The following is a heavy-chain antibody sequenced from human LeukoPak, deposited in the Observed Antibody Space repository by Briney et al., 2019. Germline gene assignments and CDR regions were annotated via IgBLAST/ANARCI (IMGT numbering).Heavy chain of an antibody. D-gene: IGHD3-22*01. J-gene: IGHJ3*02. CDR1: GFTFSDYY. CDR2: ISSSGSTI. Sequence: PGGSLRLSCAASGFTFSDYYMSWIRQAPGKGLEWVSYISSSGSTIYYADSVKGRFTISRDNAKNSLYLQMNSLRAEDTAVYYCARADDSSGPSPIGAFDIWGQGTMVTVSS. V-gene: IGHV3-11*04. CDR3: ARADDSSGPSPIGAFDI.